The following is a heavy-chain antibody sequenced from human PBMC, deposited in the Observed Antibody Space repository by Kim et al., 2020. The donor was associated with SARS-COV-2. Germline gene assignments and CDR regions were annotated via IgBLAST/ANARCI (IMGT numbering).Heavy chain of an antibody. J-gene: IGHJ6*02. CDR1: GGSISSYY. CDR3: ARVVRGGNSGYPGYYYYGMDL. Sequence: SETLSLTCTVSGGSISSYYWSWIRQPPGKGLEWIGYIYYSGSTNYNPSLKSRVTISVDTSKNQFSLKLSSVTAADTAVYYCARVVRGGNSGYPGYYYYGMDLWGQGTTVTVSS. V-gene: IGHV4-59*01. D-gene: IGHD2-21*02. CDR2: IYYSGST.